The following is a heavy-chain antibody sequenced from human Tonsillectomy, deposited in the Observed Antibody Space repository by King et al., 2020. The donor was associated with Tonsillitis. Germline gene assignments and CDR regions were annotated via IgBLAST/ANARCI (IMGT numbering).Heavy chain of an antibody. J-gene: IGHJ3*01. D-gene: IGHD2-21*02. CDR3: RPQCDSFDV. V-gene: IGHV1-2*02. CDR1: GYNFNFYY. Sequence: QLVQSGAEVKKPGASVKVSCKASGYNFNFYYLHWVRQAPGQGLEWMGWINPKSGATNYAQKFQGRVIMTRDTSIDTGYMELRSLKSDDTAVYYCRPQCDSFDVWGQGTMVIVSS. CDR2: INPKSGAT.